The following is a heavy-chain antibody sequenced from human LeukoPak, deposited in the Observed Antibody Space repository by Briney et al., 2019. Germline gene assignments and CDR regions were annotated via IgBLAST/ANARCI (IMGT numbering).Heavy chain of an antibody. CDR1: GYTFTGYY. V-gene: IGHV1-2*02. CDR2: INPNSGGT. CDR3: ARGGDSGFDWLYAFDY. D-gene: IGHD3-9*01. Sequence: ASVKVSCKASGYTFTGYYMHWVRQAPGQGLEWMGWINPNSGGTNYAQKFQGRVTMTRDTSIITAYMELSRLRSDDTAVYYCARGGDSGFDWLYAFDYWGQGTLVTVSS. J-gene: IGHJ4*02.